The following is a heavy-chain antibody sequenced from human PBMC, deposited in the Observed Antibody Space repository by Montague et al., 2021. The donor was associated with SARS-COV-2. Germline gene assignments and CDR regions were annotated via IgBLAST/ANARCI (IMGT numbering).Heavy chain of an antibody. CDR2: IFYSGST. CDR3: ARHLYFYDSSHAFDI. D-gene: IGHD3-22*01. CDR1: GGSISSTSHY. J-gene: IGHJ3*02. V-gene: IGHV4-39*01. Sequence: SETLSLTCTVSGGSISSTSHYWAWMRQPPGKGLEWIGNIFYSGSTYYNTSLKSRVTISVDTSKNLFSLRLSSVTAADTSVYYCARHLYFYDSSHAFDIWGQGTMVTVSS.